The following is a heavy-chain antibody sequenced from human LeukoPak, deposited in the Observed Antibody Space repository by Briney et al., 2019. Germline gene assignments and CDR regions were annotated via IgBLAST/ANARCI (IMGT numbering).Heavy chain of an antibody. D-gene: IGHD3-22*01. J-gene: IGHJ4*02. CDR1: GYTFTSYA. CDR3: AREYYYDSSGYYYVGYFDY. CDR2: IIPIFGTA. Sequence: ASVKVSCKASGYTFTSYAMNWVRQTPGQGLEWMGGIIPIFGTANYAQKFQGRVTITADKSTSTAYMELSSLRSEDTAVYYCAREYYYDSSGYYYVGYFDYWGQGTLVTVSS. V-gene: IGHV1-69*06.